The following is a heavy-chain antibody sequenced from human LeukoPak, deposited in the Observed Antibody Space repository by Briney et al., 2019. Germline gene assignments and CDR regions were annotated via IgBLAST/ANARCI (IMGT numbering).Heavy chain of an antibody. J-gene: IGHJ4*02. CDR1: GFTFSSYA. D-gene: IGHD6-6*01. Sequence: PGGSLRLSCAASGFTFSSYAMSWVRQAPGKGLEWVSAISGSGGSTYYADSVKGRFTISRDNSKNTLYLQMNSLRAEDTAVYYCAKWMDSSSSEVLHYFDYWGQGTLVTVSS. CDR2: ISGSGGST. V-gene: IGHV3-23*01. CDR3: AKWMDSSSSEVLHYFDY.